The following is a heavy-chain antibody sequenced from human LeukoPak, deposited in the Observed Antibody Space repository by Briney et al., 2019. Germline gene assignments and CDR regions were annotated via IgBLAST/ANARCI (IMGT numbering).Heavy chain of an antibody. D-gene: IGHD3-22*01. J-gene: IGHJ4*02. V-gene: IGHV3-23*01. CDR3: AKVFPYYDSSGRYFDY. CDR1: GFTFSSFA. Sequence: PGGSLRLSCAASGFTFSSFAMSWVRRAPGKGLEWVSTISGSGGSTYYADSVKGRFTISRDNSKNTLYLQMNSLRAEDTAVYYCAKVFPYYDSSGRYFDYWGQGTLVTVSS. CDR2: ISGSGGST.